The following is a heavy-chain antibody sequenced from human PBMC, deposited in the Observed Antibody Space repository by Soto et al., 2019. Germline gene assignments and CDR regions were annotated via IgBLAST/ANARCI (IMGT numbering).Heavy chain of an antibody. V-gene: IGHV4-31*03. CDR2: IYYYGST. J-gene: IGHJ1*01. CDR1: GGSISSGGDY. CDR3: ARAGINSFRFQD. D-gene: IGHD1-20*01. Sequence: PSETLSLTCTVSGGSISSGGDYWSWIRQHPGKGLEWIGYIYYYGSTYYKSSLKSRASISIDTSQNQFSLKLTSVTAADTAVYYCARAGINSFRFQDWGQGTLLTVSS.